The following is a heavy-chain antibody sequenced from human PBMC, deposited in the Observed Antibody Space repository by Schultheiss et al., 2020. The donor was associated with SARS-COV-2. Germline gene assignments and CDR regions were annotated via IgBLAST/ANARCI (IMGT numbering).Heavy chain of an antibody. V-gene: IGHV4-59*12. CDR3: ARVYYGDYFNWFDP. Sequence: SQTLSLTCTVCGGSISSYYWSWIRQPPGKGLEWIGEIYHSGSTNYNPSLKSRVTISVDTSKNQFSLKLSSVTAADTAVYYCARVYYGDYFNWFDPWGQGTLVTVSS. CDR1: GGSISSYY. CDR2: IYHSGST. D-gene: IGHD4-17*01. J-gene: IGHJ5*02.